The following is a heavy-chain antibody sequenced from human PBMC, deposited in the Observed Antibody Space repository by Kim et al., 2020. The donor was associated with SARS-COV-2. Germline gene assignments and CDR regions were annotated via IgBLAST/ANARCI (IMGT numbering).Heavy chain of an antibody. Sequence: ASVKVSCKASGYTFTSYGISWVRQAPGQGLEWMGWISAYNGNTNYAQKLQGRVTMTTDTSTSTAYMELRSLRSDDTAVYYCARDGDSHIVLMVYAIHYYYYGMDVWGQGTTVTVSS. CDR2: ISAYNGNT. CDR3: ARDGDSHIVLMVYAIHYYYYGMDV. D-gene: IGHD2-8*01. CDR1: GYTFTSYG. V-gene: IGHV1-18*01. J-gene: IGHJ6*02.